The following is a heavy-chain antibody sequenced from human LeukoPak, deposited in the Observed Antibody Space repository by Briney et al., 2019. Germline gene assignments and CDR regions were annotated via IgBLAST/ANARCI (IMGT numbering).Heavy chain of an antibody. CDR2: IYDSGST. CDR1: GGSIRSSYYY. CDR3: ARGILPFLYGDPDY. J-gene: IGHJ4*02. D-gene: IGHD4-17*01. V-gene: IGHV4-39*01. Sequence: SETLSLTCTVSGGSIRSSYYYWGWIRQPPGKGLEWIGSIYDSGSTYYNPSLKSRVTISVDTSKNQFSLKLNSATAADTAVYYCARGILPFLYGDPDYWGQGTLVTVSS.